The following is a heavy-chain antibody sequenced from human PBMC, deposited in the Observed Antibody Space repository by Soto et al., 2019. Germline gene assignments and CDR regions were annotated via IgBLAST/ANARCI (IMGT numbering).Heavy chain of an antibody. J-gene: IGHJ4*02. CDR1: GFSLSTSGVG. Sequence: QITLKESGPTLVKPTQTLTLTCTFPGFSLSTSGVGVGCIRQPPCKALEWLARIDWDDDKRYSPSLKSRLTITKATSKNQVVLTMTNMDPVDTATYYCAHLTVHVAVTTPFDYWGQGTLVTVSS. CDR2: IDWDDDK. D-gene: IGHD4-17*01. CDR3: AHLTVHVAVTTPFDY. V-gene: IGHV2-5*02.